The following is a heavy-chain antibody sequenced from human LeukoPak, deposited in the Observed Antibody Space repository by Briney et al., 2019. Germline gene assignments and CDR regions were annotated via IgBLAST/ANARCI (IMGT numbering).Heavy chain of an antibody. Sequence: GRSLRLSCAASGFTFSSYAMHWVRQAPGKGLEWVSAISGSGGNTYYADSVKGRFTISRDNSKNTLYLQMNSLRAEDTAVYYCAKAKTMTHDAFDIWGQGTMVTVSS. J-gene: IGHJ3*02. CDR1: GFTFSSYA. V-gene: IGHV3-23*01. CDR2: ISGSGGNT. CDR3: AKAKTMTHDAFDI. D-gene: IGHD3-22*01.